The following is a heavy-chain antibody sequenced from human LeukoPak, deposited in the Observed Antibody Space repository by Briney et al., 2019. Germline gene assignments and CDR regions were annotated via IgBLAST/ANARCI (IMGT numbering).Heavy chain of an antibody. J-gene: IGHJ4*02. D-gene: IGHD4-17*01. V-gene: IGHV4-30-2*01. CDR3: ARGYGDYDTPRIDY. CDR2: IYHSGST. CDR1: GGSISSGGYS. Sequence: SETLSLTCAVSGGSISSGGYSWSWIRQPPGKGLEWIGHIYHSGSTYYNPSLKSRVTISVDRSKNQFSLKLSSVTAADTAVYYCARGYGDYDTPRIDYWGQGTLVTVSS.